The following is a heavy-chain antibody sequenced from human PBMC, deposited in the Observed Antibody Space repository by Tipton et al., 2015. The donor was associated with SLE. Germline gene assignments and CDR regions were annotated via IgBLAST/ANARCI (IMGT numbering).Heavy chain of an antibody. J-gene: IGHJ4*02. CDR3: TVGTSGSSFDY. Sequence: TLSLTCTVSGYSISSGYYWSWIRQPPGKGLEWIGYISYSGSTNYNPSLKSRVTISVDTSKNQFSLKLSSVTAADTAVYYCTVGTSGSSFDYWGQGTLVTVSS. D-gene: IGHD1-26*01. CDR1: GYSISSGYY. V-gene: IGHV4-61*01. CDR2: ISYSGST.